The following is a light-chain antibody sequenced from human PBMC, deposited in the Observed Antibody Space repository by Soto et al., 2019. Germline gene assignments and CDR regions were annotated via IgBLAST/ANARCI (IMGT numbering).Light chain of an antibody. J-gene: IGKJ1*01. CDR3: QQYNSYSPT. Sequence: DIQMTQSPSTRSAFLGDRVTITCRPGQIIIICLAWYQQEPGKAPKLLIHKASSLQSGVPSRFSGSGSGTDFTLTISSLHPDDFATYYCQQYNSYSPTFGQGTRVEIK. CDR2: KAS. CDR1: QIIIIC. V-gene: IGKV1-5*03.